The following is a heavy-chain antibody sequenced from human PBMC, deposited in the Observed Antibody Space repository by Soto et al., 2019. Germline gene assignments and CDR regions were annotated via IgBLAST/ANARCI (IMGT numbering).Heavy chain of an antibody. Sequence: ASVKVSCKASGGTFSSYAISWVRQAPGQGLEWMGGMIPNIGTAGYAQKFQGRVTMTRNTSISTAYMELSSLRSEDTVVYYCARETTVTHYGMDVWGQGTTVTVSS. CDR3: ARETTVTHYGMDV. D-gene: IGHD4-17*01. CDR1: GGTFSSYA. J-gene: IGHJ6*02. CDR2: MIPNIGTA. V-gene: IGHV1-8*02.